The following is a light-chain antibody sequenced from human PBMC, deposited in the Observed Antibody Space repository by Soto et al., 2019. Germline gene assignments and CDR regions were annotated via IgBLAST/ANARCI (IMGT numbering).Light chain of an antibody. Sequence: DIQMTQSPSSRSASVGDRVIITCQASQNINNYLNWYQQKPGRAPKLLIYDASNSEAGVPSRFRGSGSGTDFTFTISRLQPEDIATYYCQQYENLPTFGQGTRLEIK. CDR3: QQYENLPT. CDR1: QNINNY. CDR2: DAS. V-gene: IGKV1-33*01. J-gene: IGKJ5*01.